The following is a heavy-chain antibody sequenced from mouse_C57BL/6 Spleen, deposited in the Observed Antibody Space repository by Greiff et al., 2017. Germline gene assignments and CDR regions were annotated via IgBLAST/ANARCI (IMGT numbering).Heavy chain of an antibody. Sequence: QVQLQQPGAELVKPGASVKLSCKASGYTFTSYWMQWVKQRPGQGLEWIGEIDPSDSYTNYNQKFKGKATLTVDTSSSTAYMQLSSLTSEDSAVYYCARVGAREYWFAYWGQGTLVTVSA. CDR1: GYTFTSYW. D-gene: IGHD3-3*01. V-gene: IGHV1-50*01. CDR2: IDPSDSYT. J-gene: IGHJ3*01. CDR3: ARVGAREYWFAY.